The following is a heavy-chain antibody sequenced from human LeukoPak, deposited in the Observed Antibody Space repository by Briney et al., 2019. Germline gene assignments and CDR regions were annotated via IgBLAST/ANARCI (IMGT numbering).Heavy chain of an antibody. CDR2: ISSSGSTI. Sequence: PGGSLRLPCAASGFTFSDYYMSWIRQAPGKGLEWVSYISSSGSTIYYADSVKGRFTISRDNAQNSLYPQMNNLKPGDTALYFCAKEGSVCNNGICRYFDFWGQGTLVTVSS. CDR1: GFTFSDYY. V-gene: IGHV3-11*01. D-gene: IGHD2-8*01. J-gene: IGHJ4*02. CDR3: AKEGSVCNNGICRYFDF.